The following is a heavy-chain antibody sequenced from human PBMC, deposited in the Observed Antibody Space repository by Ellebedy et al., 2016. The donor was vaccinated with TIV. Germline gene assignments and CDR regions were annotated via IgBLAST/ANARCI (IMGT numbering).Heavy chain of an antibody. V-gene: IGHV3-13*01. CDR2: VGTAGDS. CDR3: ARPDDGGSYVPWD. D-gene: IGHD3-16*01. CDR1: GFNFSTYD. Sequence: PGGSLRLSCAASGFNFSTYDMHWVRQPTGKGLEWVAAVGTAGDSYYPDSVKGRFTISRDNAKNSLYLQMNSLRDEDTAVYYCARPDDGGSYVPWDWGQGTLVTVSS. J-gene: IGHJ4*02.